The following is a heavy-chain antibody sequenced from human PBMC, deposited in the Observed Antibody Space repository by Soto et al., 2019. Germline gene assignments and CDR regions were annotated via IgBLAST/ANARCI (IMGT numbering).Heavy chain of an antibody. J-gene: IGHJ5*02. D-gene: IGHD1-26*01. Sequence: GGSLRLSCAASGFTFSSYGMHWVRQAPGKGLEWVAVIWYDGSNKYYADSVKGRFTISRDNAKNSLYLQMSSLRAEDTALYYCAKGKWELLSWFDPWGQGTLVTVSS. CDR2: IWYDGSNK. CDR1: GFTFSSYG. V-gene: IGHV3-33*03. CDR3: AKGKWELLSWFDP.